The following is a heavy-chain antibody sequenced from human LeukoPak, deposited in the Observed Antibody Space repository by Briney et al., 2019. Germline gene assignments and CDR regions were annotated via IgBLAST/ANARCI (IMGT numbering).Heavy chain of an antibody. J-gene: IGHJ3*02. CDR3: ARELYGYDAFDI. V-gene: IGHV3-30*04. Sequence: GGSLRLSCAASGFTFSSYAMHWVRQAPGKGLEGVAFISYDGSNKYYADSVKGRFTISRDNSKNTLYLQMNSLRAEDTTVYYCARELYGYDAFDIWGQGTMVTVSS. CDR2: ISYDGSNK. CDR1: GFTFSSYA. D-gene: IGHD6-25*01.